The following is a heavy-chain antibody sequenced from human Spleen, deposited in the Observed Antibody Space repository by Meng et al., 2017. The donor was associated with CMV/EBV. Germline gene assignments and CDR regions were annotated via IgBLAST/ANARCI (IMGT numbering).Heavy chain of an antibody. Sequence: SFSGYYWSWIRQPPGEGLEWIGEINHSGSTNYNPSLKSRVTISVDTSKNQFSLKLSSVTAADTAVYYCARGSVAGTNLYYYYGMDVWGQGTTVTVSS. CDR2: INHSGST. CDR3: ARGSVAGTNLYYYYGMDV. J-gene: IGHJ6*02. V-gene: IGHV4-34*01. CDR1: SFSGYY. D-gene: IGHD6-19*01.